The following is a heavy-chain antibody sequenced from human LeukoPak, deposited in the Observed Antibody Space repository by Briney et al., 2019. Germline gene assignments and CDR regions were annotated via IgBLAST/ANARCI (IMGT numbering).Heavy chain of an antibody. D-gene: IGHD1-26*01. J-gene: IGHJ4*02. CDR3: ARGSGSYPD. V-gene: IGHV3-7*01. CDR1: GFSVSNYW. CDR2: IKQDGSEK. Sequence: GGSLRLSCAASGFSVSNYWMSWVRQAPGKGLEWVANIKQDGSEKDYVDSVKGRFTISRDNAKNSLYLQMNSLRAEDTAVCYCARGSGSYPDWGQGTLVTVSS.